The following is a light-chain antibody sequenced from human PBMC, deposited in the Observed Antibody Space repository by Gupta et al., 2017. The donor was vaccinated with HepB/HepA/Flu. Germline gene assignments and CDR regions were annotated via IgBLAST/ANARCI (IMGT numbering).Light chain of an antibody. Sequence: DIQMTQSPASLSASVGDRVTITCRASQSISTYLNWYQQKPGKAPNLLIYAASNLQREVPSRFSGSGSGTNFTLTISRLQPDDFSTYYCQQSDSIPRTFGQGTKVDIK. CDR3: QQSDSIPRT. V-gene: IGKV1-39*01. CDR1: QSISTY. J-gene: IGKJ1*01. CDR2: AAS.